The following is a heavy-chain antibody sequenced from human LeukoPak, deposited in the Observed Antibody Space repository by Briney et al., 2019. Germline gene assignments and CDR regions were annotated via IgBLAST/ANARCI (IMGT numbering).Heavy chain of an antibody. D-gene: IGHD6-13*01. V-gene: IGHV1-69*01. CDR3: AREAAAGKIFDY. CDR1: GGTFSSYA. J-gene: IGHJ4*02. Sequence: GASVKVSCKASGGTFSSYAISWVRQATGQGLEWMGGIIPIFGTANYAQKFQGRVTITADESTSTAYMELSSLRSEDTAVYYCAREAAAGKIFDYWGQGTLVTVSS. CDR2: IIPIFGTA.